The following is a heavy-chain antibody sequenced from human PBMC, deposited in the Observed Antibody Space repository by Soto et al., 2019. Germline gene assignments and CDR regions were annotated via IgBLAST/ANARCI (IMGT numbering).Heavy chain of an antibody. J-gene: IGHJ6*02. CDR2: ISYDGSNK. D-gene: IGHD3-22*01. CDR3: AKGEHYDSSGYYPPYGMDV. Sequence: PGGSLRLSCAASGFTFSSYGMHWVRQAPGKGLEWVAVISYDGSNKYYADSVKGRFTISRDNSKNTLYLQMNSLRAEDTAVYYCAKGEHYDSSGYYPPYGMDVWGQGTTVTVSS. V-gene: IGHV3-30*18. CDR1: GFTFSSYG.